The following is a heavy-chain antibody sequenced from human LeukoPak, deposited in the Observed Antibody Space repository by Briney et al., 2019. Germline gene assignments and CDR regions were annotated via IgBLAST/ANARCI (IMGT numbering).Heavy chain of an antibody. V-gene: IGHV3-30*18. J-gene: IGHJ4*02. CDR2: TSYDGTYK. D-gene: IGHD2-21*02. Sequence: TGGSLRLSCAASGFTFSSYGLHWVRQPPGRGLEWVALTSYDGTYKYYVDSVKGRFTVSRDNSKSTLYLQMNSLRPGDTAVYYCAKPGGALCGGDCYSYYFDSWGQGAPVTVSS. CDR3: AKPGGALCGGDCYSYYFDS. CDR1: GFTFSSYG.